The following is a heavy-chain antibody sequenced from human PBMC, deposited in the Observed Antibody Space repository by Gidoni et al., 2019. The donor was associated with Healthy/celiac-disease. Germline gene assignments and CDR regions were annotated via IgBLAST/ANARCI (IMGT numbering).Heavy chain of an antibody. CDR2: ISAYNGNT. V-gene: IGHV1-18*01. J-gene: IGHJ5*02. CDR3: ARVGKKPMVRGVDPYNWFDP. D-gene: IGHD3-10*01. CDR1: GYTFTRYV. Sequence: QVQLVQSGAEVKKHGASVKVSGKASGYTFTRYVISWVRQAPGQGLEWMGWISAYNGNTNYAQKLQGRVTMTTDTSTSTAYMELRGLRSDDTALYYCARVGKKPMVRGVDPYNWFDPWGQGTLVTVSS.